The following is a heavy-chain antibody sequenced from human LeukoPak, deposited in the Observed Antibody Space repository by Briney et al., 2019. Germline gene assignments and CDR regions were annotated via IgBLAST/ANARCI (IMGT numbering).Heavy chain of an antibody. J-gene: IGHJ4*02. CDR2: INPSGGST. Sequence: ASGKVSCKASGYTFTSYDINWVRQAPGQGLEWMGIINPSGGSTSYAQKFQGRVTMTRDTSTSTVYMELSSLRSEDTAVYYCARADSSGYHTDFDYWGQGTLVTVSS. V-gene: IGHV1-46*01. CDR3: ARADSSGYHTDFDY. CDR1: GYTFTSYD. D-gene: IGHD3-3*01.